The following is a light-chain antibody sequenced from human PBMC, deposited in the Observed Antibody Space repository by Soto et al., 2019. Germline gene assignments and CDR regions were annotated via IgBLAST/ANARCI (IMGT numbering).Light chain of an antibody. CDR1: QSVSNN. CDR2: DAS. Sequence: EIVLTQSPATLSLSPGERATLSCRASQSVSNNLGWSQQQPGQAPRLLIYDASNRATVIPARFSGSGSGTDFTLTINSLEPEDFAVYYCQQRSNWARTFGQGTKLESK. CDR3: QQRSNWART. V-gene: IGKV3-11*01. J-gene: IGKJ2*01.